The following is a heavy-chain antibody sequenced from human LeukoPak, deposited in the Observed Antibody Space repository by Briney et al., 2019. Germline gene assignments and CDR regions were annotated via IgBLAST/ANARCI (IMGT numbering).Heavy chain of an antibody. CDR1: GFTFSIYS. CDR3: AVPPLSGSGSSRPLAGVDV. CDR2: IGRSGDRTT. D-gene: IGHD3-10*01. V-gene: IGHV3-48*04. Sequence: GGSLRLSCAASGFTFSIYSLNWVRQAPGKGLEWVAYIGRSGDRTTKYADSVKGRFTISRDNADNSLFLQMNSLRAEDTAVYYCAVPPLSGSGSSRPLAGVDVWGQGTTVTVSS. J-gene: IGHJ6*02.